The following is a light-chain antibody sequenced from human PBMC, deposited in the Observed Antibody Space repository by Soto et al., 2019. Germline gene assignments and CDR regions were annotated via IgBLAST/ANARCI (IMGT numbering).Light chain of an antibody. CDR1: QSIGYW. CDR2: AAS. CDR3: QQSYSTPPT. Sequence: DIQMTQSPSTLSASVGDRVTITCRASQSIGYWLAWYQQKPGKAPNLLIYAASSLETGVPSRFSGSGSGTEFTLSISSLQPDDSATYYCQQSYSTPPTFGQGTKVDIK. J-gene: IGKJ1*01. V-gene: IGKV1-5*01.